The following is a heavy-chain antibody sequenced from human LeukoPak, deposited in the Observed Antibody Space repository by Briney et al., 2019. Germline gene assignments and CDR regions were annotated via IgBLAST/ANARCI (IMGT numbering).Heavy chain of an antibody. CDR1: GFTFGDYA. J-gene: IGHJ4*02. D-gene: IGHD5-24*01. V-gene: IGHV3-49*05. CDR3: TRDSVETATASFAPFDY. CDR2: IRSKAYGGTT. Sequence: KAGGSLRLSCTASGFTFGDYAMSWFRQAPGKGLEWVGFIRSKAYGGTTEYAASVKGRFTISRDDSKSIADLQMNSLKTEDTAVYYCTRDSVETATASFAPFDYWGQGTLVTVSS.